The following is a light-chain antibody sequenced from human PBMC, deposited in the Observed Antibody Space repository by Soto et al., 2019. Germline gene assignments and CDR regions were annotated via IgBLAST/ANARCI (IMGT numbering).Light chain of an antibody. Sequence: QSVLTQPASVSGSPGQSITISCTGSGRDIGAYDYVSWYQQHPGKAPKLMIYEVSNRPSGVSNRFSGSKSGNTASLTISGLQAEDEADYYCSSYTSSSTPVFGGGTKVTVL. CDR3: SSYTSSSTPV. V-gene: IGLV2-14*01. J-gene: IGLJ2*01. CDR2: EVS. CDR1: GRDIGAYDY.